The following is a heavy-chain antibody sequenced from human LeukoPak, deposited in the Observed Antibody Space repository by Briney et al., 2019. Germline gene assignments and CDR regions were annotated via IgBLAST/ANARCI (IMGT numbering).Heavy chain of an antibody. CDR2: IYTSENT. CDR1: GGSLTSSY. D-gene: IGHD1-26*01. Sequence: SETLSLTCTVSGGSLTSSYWSWIRQPAGKGLEWIGRIYTSENTNYNPSLKSRVTMSLDTSKNQFSLKLSSVTATDTAVYYCARGASGSSHQFDYWGQGTLVTVSS. V-gene: IGHV4-4*07. J-gene: IGHJ4*02. CDR3: ARGASGSSHQFDY.